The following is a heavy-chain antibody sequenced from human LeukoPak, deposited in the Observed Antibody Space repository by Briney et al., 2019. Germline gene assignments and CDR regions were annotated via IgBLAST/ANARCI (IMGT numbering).Heavy chain of an antibody. J-gene: IGHJ6*02. Sequence: GASVNVSCKVSGYTLTELSMHWVRQAPGKGLEWMGGFDPEDGETIYAQKFQGRVTMTEDTSTDTAYMELSSLRSEDTAVYYCATDGSIGATSRLVWDHQIYYYYYGMDVWGQGTTVTVSS. CDR2: FDPEDGET. D-gene: IGHD5-12*01. CDR3: ATDGSIGATSRLVWDHQIYYYYYGMDV. V-gene: IGHV1-24*01. CDR1: GYTLTELS.